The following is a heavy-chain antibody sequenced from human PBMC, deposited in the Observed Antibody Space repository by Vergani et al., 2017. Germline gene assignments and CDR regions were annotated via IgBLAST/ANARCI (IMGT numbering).Heavy chain of an antibody. D-gene: IGHD6-19*01. J-gene: IGHJ4*02. Sequence: QVQLVQSGAEVKKPGSSVKVSCKASGGTFSSYAISWVRQAPGQGLEWMGGIIPIFGTANYAQKFQGRVTMTADESTSTAYMELSSLRSEDTAVYYCATLNGHQQWLVERLDYWGQGTLVTVSS. CDR1: GGTFSSYA. V-gene: IGHV1-69*01. CDR3: ATLNGHQQWLVERLDY. CDR2: IIPIFGTA.